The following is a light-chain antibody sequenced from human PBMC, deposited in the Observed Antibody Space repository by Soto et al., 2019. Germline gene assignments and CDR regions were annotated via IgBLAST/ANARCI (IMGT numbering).Light chain of an antibody. Sequence: QSALTQPPSASGSPGQSVTISCTGTSRDVGGYNYVSWYQQHPGKAPKLMIYEVSKRPSGVPDRFSGSKSGNTASLTVSGLQAEDAADYYCSSYAGSNNLGVFGGGTKLTVL. V-gene: IGLV2-8*01. CDR3: SSYAGSNNLGV. J-gene: IGLJ2*01. CDR2: EVS. CDR1: SRDVGGYNY.